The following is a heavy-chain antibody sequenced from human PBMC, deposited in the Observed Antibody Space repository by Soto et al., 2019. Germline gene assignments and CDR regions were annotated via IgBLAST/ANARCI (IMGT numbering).Heavy chain of an antibody. J-gene: IGHJ6*03. D-gene: IGHD2-15*01. CDR1: GFTFSSYD. Sequence: EVQLVESGGGLVQPGGSLRLSCAASGFTFSSYDMHWVRQATGKGLEWVSAIGTARDTYYPGSVKGRFTISRKKAKNSLYLQMTSLRAGDTAVYYCARLVRGYCSGGSCYGGSYYSDMDVWGKGTTVTVSS. V-gene: IGHV3-13*01. CDR2: IGTARDT. CDR3: ARLVRGYCSGGSCYGGSYYSDMDV.